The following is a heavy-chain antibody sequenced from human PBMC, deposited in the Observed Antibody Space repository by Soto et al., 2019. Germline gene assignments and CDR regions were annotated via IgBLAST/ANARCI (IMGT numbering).Heavy chain of an antibody. CDR2: ISSSSSYI. V-gene: IGHV3-21*01. Sequence: GESLKISCAASGFTFSSYSMNWVRQAPGKGLEWVSSISSSSSYIYYADSVKGRFTISRDNAKNSLYLQMNSLRAEDTAVYYCARADIVVPDDYWGQGTLVTVS. CDR3: ARADIVVPDDY. D-gene: IGHD2-2*01. J-gene: IGHJ4*02. CDR1: GFTFSSYS.